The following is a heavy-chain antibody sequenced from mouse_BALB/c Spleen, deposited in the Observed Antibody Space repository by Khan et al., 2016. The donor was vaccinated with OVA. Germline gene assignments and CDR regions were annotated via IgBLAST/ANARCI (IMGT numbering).Heavy chain of an antibody. CDR2: VSSGGDYT. V-gene: IGHV5-6*01. J-gene: IGHJ3*01. D-gene: IGHD4-1*01. CDR1: GFTFSAYS. CDR3: ASHLTGSFAY. Sequence: EVELVESGGDLMKPGGSLKLSCAASGFTFSAYSMSWVRQTPDKNLEWVATVSSGGDYTYYPDSVKGRFTISRDNAKNTLYLQMSSLKSEDTAMYYCASHLTGSFAYWGQGTLVTVSA.